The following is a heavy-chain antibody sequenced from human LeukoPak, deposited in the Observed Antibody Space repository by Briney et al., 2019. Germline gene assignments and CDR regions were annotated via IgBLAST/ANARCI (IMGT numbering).Heavy chain of an antibody. CDR1: GYIFTDYA. J-gene: IGHJ6*03. CDR3: ARGRGTSGTNRDFYYYYYMDV. V-gene: IGHV1-3*01. D-gene: IGHD2-2*01. Sequence: ASVKVSCKASGYIFTDYAIHWLRHAPGQRPEWMGWMNAGNGNTKYSQKFQGRIALIRDTSAATAYMELSSLRHDDLAVYYCARGRGTSGTNRDFYYYYYMDVWGKGTTVTVSS. CDR2: MNAGNGNT.